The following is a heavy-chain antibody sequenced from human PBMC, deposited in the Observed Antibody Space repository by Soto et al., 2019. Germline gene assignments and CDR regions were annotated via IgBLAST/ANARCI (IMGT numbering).Heavy chain of an antibody. CDR3: ARGRRAMVRGVNYYFDY. V-gene: IGHV1-8*01. D-gene: IGHD3-10*01. CDR1: GYTFTSYD. CDR2: MNPNSGNT. Sequence: SVKVSCKASGYTFTSYDINWVRQATGQGLEWMGWMNPNSGNTGYAQKFQGRVTMTRNTSISTAYMELSSLRSEDTAVYYCARGRRAMVRGVNYYFDYWGQGTLVTVSS. J-gene: IGHJ4*02.